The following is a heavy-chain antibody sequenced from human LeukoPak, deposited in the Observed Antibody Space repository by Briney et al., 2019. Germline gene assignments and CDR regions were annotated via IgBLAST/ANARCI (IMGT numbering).Heavy chain of an antibody. CDR2: ISAYNGNT. D-gene: IGHD4-23*01. CDR1: GYTFTSYG. V-gene: IGHV1-18*01. CDR3: ARANSPPKVDY. J-gene: IGHJ4*02. Sequence: ASVKVSCKASGYTFTSYGISWVRQAPGQGLEWMGWISAYNGNTNYAQKLQGRVTITADKSTSTAYMELSSLRSEDTAVYYCARANSPPKVDYWGQGTLVTVSS.